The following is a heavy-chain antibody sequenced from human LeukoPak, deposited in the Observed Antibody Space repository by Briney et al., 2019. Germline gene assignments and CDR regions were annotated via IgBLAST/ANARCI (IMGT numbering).Heavy chain of an antibody. CDR1: GGSFSGYY. Sequence: SETLSLTCAVYGGSFSGYYWSWIRQHPGKGLEWIGYIYYSGSTYYNPSLKSRVTISVDTSKNQFSLKLSSVTAADTAVYYCARGIAVAGTYDYWGQGTLVTVSS. J-gene: IGHJ4*02. CDR3: ARGIAVAGTYDY. CDR2: IYYSGST. D-gene: IGHD6-19*01. V-gene: IGHV4-31*11.